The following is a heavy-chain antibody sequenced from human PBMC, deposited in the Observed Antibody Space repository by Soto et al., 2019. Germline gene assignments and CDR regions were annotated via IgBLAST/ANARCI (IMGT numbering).Heavy chain of an antibody. CDR1: GYTFTSYG. D-gene: IGHD3-16*02. V-gene: IGHV1-18*04. Sequence: QVQLVQSGAEVKKPGASVKVSCKASGYTFTSYGISWVRQAPGQGLEWIGWISAYNGNTNYAQKLQGRVTMTTDTSTSTADMELRSLRSDATAVYYCARYGFRDTFGGVIATGFDYWGQGTLVAVSS. CDR3: ARYGFRDTFGGVIATGFDY. CDR2: ISAYNGNT. J-gene: IGHJ4*02.